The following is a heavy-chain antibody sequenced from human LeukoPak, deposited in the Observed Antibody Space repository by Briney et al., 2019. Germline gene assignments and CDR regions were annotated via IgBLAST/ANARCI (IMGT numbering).Heavy chain of an antibody. CDR1: GFTFSSYA. J-gene: IGHJ6*03. Sequence: GGSLRLSCAASGFTFSSYAMSWVRQAPGKGLEWVSSISSTSSYIYYADSVKGRFTISTDNAKNSLYLQMSSLRAEDTAVYYCARGSGGQQLIRGYYYMDVWGKGTTVTVPS. D-gene: IGHD6-6*01. CDR2: ISSTSSYI. CDR3: ARGSGGQQLIRGYYYMDV. V-gene: IGHV3-21*01.